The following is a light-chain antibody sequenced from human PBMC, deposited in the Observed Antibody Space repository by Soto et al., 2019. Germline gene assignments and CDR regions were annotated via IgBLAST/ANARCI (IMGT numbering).Light chain of an antibody. Sequence: QSAPTQPPSPSGSPAQSVTISSTATSSDVGGYNYVSWYQQFPGKAPKLMIYDVSERPAGVPDRFSGSKSGNTASLTVSGLQAEDEADYYCSSYAGSINFYVFGTGTRSPS. CDR3: SSYAGSINFYV. CDR1: SSDVGGYNY. J-gene: IGLJ1*01. CDR2: DVS. V-gene: IGLV2-8*01.